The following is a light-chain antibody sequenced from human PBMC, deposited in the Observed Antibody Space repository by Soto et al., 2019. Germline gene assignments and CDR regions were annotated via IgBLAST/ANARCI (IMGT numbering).Light chain of an antibody. CDR2: AAS. Sequence: DIQMTQSPSSLSASVGDRVTITCRASQSISSYLNWYQQKPGKAPKLLIYAASSLQSGVPARFSGSGSGTDFTLTISSLQPEDFAPYYCQQSYSTPYTFCQWTKLEIK. V-gene: IGKV1-39*01. CDR3: QQSYSTPYT. CDR1: QSISSY. J-gene: IGKJ2*01.